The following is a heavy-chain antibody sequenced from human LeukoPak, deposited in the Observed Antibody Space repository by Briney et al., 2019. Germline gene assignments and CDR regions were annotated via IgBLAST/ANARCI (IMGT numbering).Heavy chain of an antibody. Sequence: SETLSLTCTVSGGSISSYYWSWIRQPPGKGLEWIGYIYYSGSTNYNPSLKSRVTISVDTSKNQFSLKLSSVTAADTAVYYCAREHLGISNSAFDIWGQGTMVTVSS. CDR3: AREHLGISNSAFDI. D-gene: IGHD6-13*01. V-gene: IGHV4-59*01. CDR1: GGSISSYY. J-gene: IGHJ3*02. CDR2: IYYSGST.